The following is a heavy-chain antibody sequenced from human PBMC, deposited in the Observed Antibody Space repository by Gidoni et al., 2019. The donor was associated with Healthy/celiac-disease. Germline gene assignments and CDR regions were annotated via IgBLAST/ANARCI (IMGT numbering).Heavy chain of an antibody. CDR2: ISSSSSYI. D-gene: IGHD1-26*01. CDR3: ARARGGSYYENAFDI. J-gene: IGHJ3*02. Sequence: EVQLVASGGGLVKPGGSLRLSCAASGFTFSSYSSTWVRLAPGKGLEWFSSISSSSSYIYYADSVKGRFTISRDNAKNSLYLQMNSLRAEDTAVYYCARARGGSYYENAFDIWGQGTMVTVSS. CDR1: GFTFSSYS. V-gene: IGHV3-21*01.